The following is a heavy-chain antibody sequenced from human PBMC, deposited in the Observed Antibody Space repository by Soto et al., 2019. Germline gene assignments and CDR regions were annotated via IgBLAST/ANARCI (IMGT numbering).Heavy chain of an antibody. V-gene: IGHV3-7*03. Sequence: GGSLRLSCVASGFSLTDYFMTWVRQAPGKGLVWVANIKEDGREKYYVDSVKDRITISRDDAKNSLYLQVNSLRDEDTGVYYCARARFRGMDVWGQGTTVTVSS. CDR3: ARARFRGMDV. J-gene: IGHJ6*02. CDR1: GFSLTDYF. CDR2: IKEDGREK.